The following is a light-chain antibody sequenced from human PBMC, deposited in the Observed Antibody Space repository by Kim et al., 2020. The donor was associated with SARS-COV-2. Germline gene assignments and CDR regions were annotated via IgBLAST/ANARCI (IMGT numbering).Light chain of an antibody. CDR1: KSMSTW. CDR3: QQYDTSSRA. J-gene: IGKJ1*01. V-gene: IGKV1-5*01. CDR2: DAS. Sequence: ASVGDRGSITCRASKSMSTWVAWYQQKPGKAPKLLIYDASTLQSGVSSRVSGSGSGTEFTLTISSLQTDDVATYFCQQYDTSSRAFGQGTKVEI.